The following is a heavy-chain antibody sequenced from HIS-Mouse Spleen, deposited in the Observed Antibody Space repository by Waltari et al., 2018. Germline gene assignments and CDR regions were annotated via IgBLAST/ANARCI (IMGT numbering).Heavy chain of an antibody. V-gene: IGHV3-33*01. Sequence: QVQLVESGGGVVQPGRSLRLSWSASGFTFSSYGRHWVRQAPGKGLEWVAVIWYDGSNKYYADSVKGRFTISRDNSKNTLYLQMNSLRAEDTAVYYCARYSSSSGVDYWGQGTLVTVSS. CDR3: ARYSSSSGVDY. CDR2: IWYDGSNK. J-gene: IGHJ4*02. CDR1: GFTFSSYG. D-gene: IGHD6-6*01.